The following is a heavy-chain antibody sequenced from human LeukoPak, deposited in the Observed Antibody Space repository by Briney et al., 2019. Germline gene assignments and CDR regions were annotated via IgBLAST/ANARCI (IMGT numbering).Heavy chain of an antibody. CDR1: GGSFSGYY. J-gene: IGHJ4*02. V-gene: IGHV4-34*01. Sequence: SETLSLTCAVYGGSFSGYYWSWIRQPPGKGLEWIGEINHSGSTNYNPSLKSRVTISVDTSKNQFSLKLSSVTAADTAVYYCARHWGKDNYDILTGYYIARDYWGQGTLVTVSS. CDR3: ARHWGKDNYDILTGYYIARDY. D-gene: IGHD3-9*01. CDR2: INHSGST.